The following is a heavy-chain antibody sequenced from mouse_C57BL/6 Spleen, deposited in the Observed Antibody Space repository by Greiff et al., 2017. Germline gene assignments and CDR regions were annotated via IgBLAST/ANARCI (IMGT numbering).Heavy chain of an antibody. D-gene: IGHD2-4*01. CDR2: IYPGGGYT. CDR1: GSTFTNYW. Sequence: QVQLQQSGAELVRPGTSVTMSCTASGSTFTNYWIGWAKQRPGHGLEWIGDIYPGGGYTKYNEKFKGKATLTADKSSSTAYMQFSSLTSDVSAIYYGARDYDYDGYYYARDYWGQGTSVTVSS. V-gene: IGHV1-63*01. CDR3: ARDYDYDGYYYARDY. J-gene: IGHJ4*01.